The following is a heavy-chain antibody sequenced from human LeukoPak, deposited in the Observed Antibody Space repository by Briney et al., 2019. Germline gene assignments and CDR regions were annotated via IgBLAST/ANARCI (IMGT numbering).Heavy chain of an antibody. Sequence: SETLSLTCAVFGYSLGNIYYWGLIRQSPGKGLEWIGRIYGRASTSYNPSLMNRVTMSVDTSKNHFSLQLTSVTAADTAVYYCPRYVSRGSASTKFDYWGPGIQVTVSS. J-gene: IGHJ4*02. V-gene: IGHV4-38-2*01. CDR3: PRYVSRGSASTKFDY. D-gene: IGHD3-16*01. CDR1: GYSLGNIYY. CDR2: IYGRAST.